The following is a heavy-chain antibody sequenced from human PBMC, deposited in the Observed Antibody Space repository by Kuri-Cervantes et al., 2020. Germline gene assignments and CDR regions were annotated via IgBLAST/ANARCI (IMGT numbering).Heavy chain of an antibody. Sequence: ASVKVSCKVSGYTLTELSMHWVRQAPGEGLEWMGGFDPEDGETIYAQKFQGRVTMTEDTSTDTAYMELSSLRAEDTAVYYCAKDKRSVAAAAYGMDVWGQGTTVTVSS. V-gene: IGHV1-24*01. CDR2: FDPEDGET. J-gene: IGHJ6*02. D-gene: IGHD6-13*01. CDR3: AKDKRSVAAAAYGMDV. CDR1: GYTLTELS.